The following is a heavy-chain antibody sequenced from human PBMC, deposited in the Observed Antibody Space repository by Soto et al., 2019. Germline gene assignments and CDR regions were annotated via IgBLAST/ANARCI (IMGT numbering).Heavy chain of an antibody. V-gene: IGHV3-23*01. J-gene: IGHJ4*02. CDR1: GFTFNSYA. CDR3: AKDFRVGYSSGFGDY. Sequence: GGSLRLSCAASGFTFNSYAMSWVRQAPGKGLEWVSAISASGGSTYYADSVKGRFTISRENSKNSLYLQMNSLRAEDTAVYYCAKDFRVGYSSGFGDYWGQGALVTVSS. CDR2: ISASGGST. D-gene: IGHD5-18*01.